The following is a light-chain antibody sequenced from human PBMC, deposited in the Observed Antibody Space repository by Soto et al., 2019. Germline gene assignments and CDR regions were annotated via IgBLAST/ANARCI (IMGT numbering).Light chain of an antibody. J-gene: IGLJ1*01. V-gene: IGLV2-8*01. CDR1: SSDVGGYNY. Sequence: QSVLTQPPSASGSPGQSVTISCTGTSSDVGGYNYVSWYQQHPGKAPKLMIYKVAERPSGVPDRFSGSKSGNTASLTVSGLQAEDEADYYCSSYAGSSSYVFGTGTKVTVL. CDR3: SSYAGSSSYV. CDR2: KVA.